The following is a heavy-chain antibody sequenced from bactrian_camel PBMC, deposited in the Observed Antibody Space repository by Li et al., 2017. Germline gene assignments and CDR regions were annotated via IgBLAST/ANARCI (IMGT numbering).Heavy chain of an antibody. V-gene: IGHV3S40*01. CDR3: AAVLRVLGTCTLEGSRWNGATRGFTY. CDR2: ITSLPSLFRAA. D-gene: IGHD5*01. J-gene: IGHJ4*01. CDR1: GITFSRHD. Sequence: DVQLVESGGGLVQPGESLRLSCVASGITFSRHDMSWVRQAPGKEVEWVAGITSLPSLFRAASYADSVKGRFTISRDNAKDTLYLQMNSLKPEDTGTYFCAAVLRVLGTCTLEGSRWNGATRGFTYWGQGTQVTVS.